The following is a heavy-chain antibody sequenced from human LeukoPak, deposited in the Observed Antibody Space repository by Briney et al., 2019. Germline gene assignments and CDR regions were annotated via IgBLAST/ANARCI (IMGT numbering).Heavy chain of an antibody. CDR1: GYSFTSYW. D-gene: IGHD2-8*01. Sequence: GESLKISCKGSGYSFTSYWIGLVRQMPWKGLEWVGIIYPGDSDTRYSPSFQGQVTMSADKSITTAYLQWSSLKASDTAMYYCASLARRVYVEYYFDYWGQGTLVTVSS. CDR2: IYPGDSDT. V-gene: IGHV5-51*01. J-gene: IGHJ4*02. CDR3: ASLARRVYVEYYFDY.